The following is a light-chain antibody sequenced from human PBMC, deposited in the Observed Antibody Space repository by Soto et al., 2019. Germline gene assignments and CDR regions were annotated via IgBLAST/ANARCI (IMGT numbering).Light chain of an antibody. CDR3: QHYNSYSEA. CDR2: KAS. CDR1: QSISSW. Sequence: DIQMTQSPSTLSASVGDRVTITCRASQSISSWLAWYQQKPGTAPKLLIYKASSLESGVPSRFSGSGSGTEFTLTISSLQPDDFATYYCQHYNSYSEAFGQGTKVDI. V-gene: IGKV1-5*03. J-gene: IGKJ1*01.